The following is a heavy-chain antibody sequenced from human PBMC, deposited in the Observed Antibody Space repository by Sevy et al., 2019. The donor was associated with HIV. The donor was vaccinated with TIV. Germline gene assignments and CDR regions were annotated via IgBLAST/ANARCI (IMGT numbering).Heavy chain of an antibody. CDR1: GYTFTSYG. CDR3: ARAALDIVVVPAAIHLEYNWFDP. V-gene: IGHV1-18*01. D-gene: IGHD2-2*02. J-gene: IGHJ5*02. Sequence: ASVKVSCKASGYTFTSYGISWVRQAPGQGLEWMGWISAYNGNTNYAQKLQGRVTMTTDTSTSTAYMERRSLRSDDTAVYYCARAALDIVVVPAAIHLEYNWFDPWGQGTLVTVSS. CDR2: ISAYNGNT.